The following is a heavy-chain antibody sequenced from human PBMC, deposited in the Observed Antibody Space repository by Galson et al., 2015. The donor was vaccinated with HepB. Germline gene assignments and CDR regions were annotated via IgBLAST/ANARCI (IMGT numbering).Heavy chain of an antibody. D-gene: IGHD6-19*01. J-gene: IGHJ5*02. CDR1: GSTFGDYA. CDR2: IRSKAYGGTT. V-gene: IGHV3-49*03. CDR3: AKDPQWLGTPRWFDP. Sequence: SLRLSCAASGSTFGDYAMGWFRQAPGKGLEWVGFIRSKAYGGTTEYAASVKGRFTISRDNSKNTLYLQMNSLRAEDTAVYYCAKDPQWLGTPRWFDPWGQGTLVTVSS.